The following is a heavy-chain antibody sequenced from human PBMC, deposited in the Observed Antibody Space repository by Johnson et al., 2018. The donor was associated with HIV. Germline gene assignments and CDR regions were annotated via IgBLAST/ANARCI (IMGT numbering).Heavy chain of an antibody. J-gene: IGHJ3*02. CDR3: VRALEVGATTANEAFDI. Sequence: QVQLVESGGGVVQPGRSLRLSCAASGFTFSSYGMHWVRQAPGKGLEWVAVISYDGSNKYYADSVKGRFTISRDNSKNTLYLQMNSLRAEDTAVYYCVRALEVGATTANEAFDIWGQGTMVTVSS. V-gene: IGHV3-30*19. CDR2: ISYDGSNK. D-gene: IGHD1-26*01. CDR1: GFTFSSYG.